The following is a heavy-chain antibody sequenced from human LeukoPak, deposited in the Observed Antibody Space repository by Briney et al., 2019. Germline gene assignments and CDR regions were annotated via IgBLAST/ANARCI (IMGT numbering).Heavy chain of an antibody. Sequence: SVKVSCKASGGTFSSYAISWVRQAPGQGLEWMGGIIPIFGTANYAQKFQGRVTITADESTSTAYMELSSLRSEDTAVYYCARDNSGYYDSSESALHSAFDIWGQGTMVTVSS. CDR2: IIPIFGTA. CDR1: GGTFSSYA. J-gene: IGHJ3*02. CDR3: ARDNSGYYDSSESALHSAFDI. D-gene: IGHD3-22*01. V-gene: IGHV1-69*13.